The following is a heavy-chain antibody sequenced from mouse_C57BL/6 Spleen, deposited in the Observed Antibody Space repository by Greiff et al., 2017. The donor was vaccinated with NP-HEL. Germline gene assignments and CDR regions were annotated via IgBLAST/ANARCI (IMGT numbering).Heavy chain of an antibody. J-gene: IGHJ4*01. CDR3: ARPRIYYDYEDYAMDY. Sequence: EVMLVESGGGLVKPGGSLKFSCAASGFTFSDYGMHWVRQAPEKGLEWVAYISSGSSTIYYADTVKGRFTISRANAKNTLFLQMTSLRSEDTAMYYCARPRIYYDYEDYAMDYWGQGTSVTVSS. CDR2: ISSGSSTI. V-gene: IGHV5-17*01. CDR1: GFTFSDYG. D-gene: IGHD2-4*01.